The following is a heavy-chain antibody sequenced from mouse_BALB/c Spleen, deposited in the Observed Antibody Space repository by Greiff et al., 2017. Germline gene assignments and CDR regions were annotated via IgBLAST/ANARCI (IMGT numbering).Heavy chain of an antibody. CDR3: ARHDYDVGFAY. J-gene: IGHJ3*01. CDR2: ISNGGGST. Sequence: EVKLVESGGGLVQPGGSLKLSCAASGFTFSSYTMSWVRQTPEKRLEWVAYISNGGGSTYYPDTVKGRFTISRDNAKNTLYLQMSSLKSEDTAMYYCARHDYDVGFAYWGQGTLVTVSA. D-gene: IGHD2-4*01. CDR1: GFTFSSYT. V-gene: IGHV5-12-2*01.